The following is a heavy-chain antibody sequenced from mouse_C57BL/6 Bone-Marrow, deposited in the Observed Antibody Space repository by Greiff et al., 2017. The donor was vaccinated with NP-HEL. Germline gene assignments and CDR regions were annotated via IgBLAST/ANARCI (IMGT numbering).Heavy chain of an antibody. V-gene: IGHV5-12*01. J-gene: IGHJ2*01. D-gene: IGHD1-1*01. CDR3: ARQGTVVDFDY. Sequence: EVKLVESGGGLVQPGGSLKLSCAASGFTFSDYYMYWVRQTPEKRLEWVAYISNGGGSTYYPDTVKGRFTISRDNAKNTLYLQMSRLKSEDTAMYYCARQGTVVDFDYWGQGTTLTVSS. CDR1: GFTFSDYY. CDR2: ISNGGGST.